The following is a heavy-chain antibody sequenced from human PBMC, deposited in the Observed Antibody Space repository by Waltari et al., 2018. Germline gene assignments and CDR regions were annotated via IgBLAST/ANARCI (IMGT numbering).Heavy chain of an antibody. CDR3: ARGRLSNPLRVTTYYFDY. CDR2: INHSGST. J-gene: IGHJ4*02. V-gene: IGHV4-34*01. Sequence: QVQLQQWGAGLLTPSETMSLTCAVYGGSFSGYYWSWIRQPPGKGLEWIGEINHSGSTNSNPSLKSRVTISLDTSKNQFSLKLSSLTAADTAVYYCARGRLSNPLRVTTYYFDYWGQGTLVTVSS. CDR1: GGSFSGYY. D-gene: IGHD4-17*01.